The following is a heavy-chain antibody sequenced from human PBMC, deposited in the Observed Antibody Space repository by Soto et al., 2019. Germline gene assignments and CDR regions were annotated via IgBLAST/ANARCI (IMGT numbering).Heavy chain of an antibody. V-gene: IGHV3-30*03. CDR1: GFTFSTYG. CDR2: ISSDGSIK. Sequence: QVQLVDSGGGVVQPGRSLRVSCAASGFTFSTYGMYWVRHAPGKGLEWVAAISSDGSIKYYADSVKGRFTISRDNSKNTLFLQLNSLRAEDMAIYYCARGHTANTAMVTGQFDYWGQGTLVTVSS. D-gene: IGHD5-18*01. CDR3: ARGHTANTAMVTGQFDY. J-gene: IGHJ4*02.